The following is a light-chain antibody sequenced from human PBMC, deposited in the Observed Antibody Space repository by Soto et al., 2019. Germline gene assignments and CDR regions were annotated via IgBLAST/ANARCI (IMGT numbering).Light chain of an antibody. V-gene: IGKV3-20*01. J-gene: IGKJ5*01. CDR2: QTS. Sequence: EMVLTQSPATPSSFPGDRVTLSCRASQYINTRLAWYQHRPGQAPRLLIYQTSIRAAGIPARFRASGSGTDFTLTISRLEPEDFAVYYCQQYVNSPITFGQGTRLEI. CDR1: QYINTR. CDR3: QQYVNSPIT.